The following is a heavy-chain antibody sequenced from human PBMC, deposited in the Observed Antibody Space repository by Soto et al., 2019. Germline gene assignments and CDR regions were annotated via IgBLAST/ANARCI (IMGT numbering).Heavy chain of an antibody. J-gene: IGHJ4*02. Sequence: QVQLVQSGAEVKKSGASVKVSCKASGYTFTSYGISWVRQAPGQGLEWMGWISAYNGNTNYAQKLQGRVTMTTDTSTSTAYMELRSLRSDDTAVYYCARALGKYYDFWSGYSTQFDYWGQGTLVTVSS. CDR2: ISAYNGNT. D-gene: IGHD3-3*01. CDR3: ARALGKYYDFWSGYSTQFDY. CDR1: GYTFTSYG. V-gene: IGHV1-18*01.